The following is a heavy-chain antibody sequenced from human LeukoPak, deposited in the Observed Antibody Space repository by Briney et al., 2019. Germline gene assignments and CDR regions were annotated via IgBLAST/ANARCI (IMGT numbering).Heavy chain of an antibody. CDR3: ARAQNDRKGDAFDI. V-gene: IGHV3-7*01. J-gene: IGHJ3*02. Sequence: GGSLRLSCAASGFTFSSYWMSWVRQAPGKGLEWVANIKQDGSEKYYVDSVKGRFTISRDNAKNSLYLQMNSLRAEDTAVYYCARAQNDRKGDAFDIWGQGTMVTVSS. CDR2: IKQDGSEK. D-gene: IGHD1-1*01. CDR1: GFTFSSYW.